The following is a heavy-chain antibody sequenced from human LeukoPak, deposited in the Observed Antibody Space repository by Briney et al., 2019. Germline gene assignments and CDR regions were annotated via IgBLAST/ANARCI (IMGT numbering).Heavy chain of an antibody. J-gene: IGHJ4*02. CDR3: AREKWLRLGGYFDY. Sequence: GGSLRLSCAASGFSLSGYSMNWVRQTPGKGLEWISYISSSMSITYYADSVKGRFTISRDNANNLLYLQMNSLRAEDTAIYYCAREKWLRLGGYFDYWGQGTLVTVSS. V-gene: IGHV3-48*04. CDR2: ISSSMSIT. CDR1: GFSLSGYS. D-gene: IGHD5-12*01.